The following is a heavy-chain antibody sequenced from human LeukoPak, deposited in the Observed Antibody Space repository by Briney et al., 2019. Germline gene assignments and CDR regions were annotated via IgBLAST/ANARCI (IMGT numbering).Heavy chain of an antibody. CDR1: GYSFNTYG. CDR2: ISAYNGNT. V-gene: IGHV1-18*01. J-gene: IGHJ4*02. Sequence: GASVKVSCKASGYSFNTYGFTWVRQAPGQGLEWMGRISAYNGNTNYAQKVQDRLTLTTDTSTSTAYMELRSLSSDDTAVYYCARDGTFGSGSYYNAFFDYWGQGTLVTVSS. D-gene: IGHD3-10*01. CDR3: ARDGTFGSGSYYNAFFDY.